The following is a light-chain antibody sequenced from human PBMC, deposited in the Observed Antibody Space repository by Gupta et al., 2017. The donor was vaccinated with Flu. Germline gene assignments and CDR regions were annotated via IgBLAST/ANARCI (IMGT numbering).Light chain of an antibody. V-gene: IGKV3-11*01. CDR3: QHRSNWPIT. CDR2: DGS. CDR1: QSISRY. J-gene: IGKJ4*01. Sequence: EIVLTQSPATLSLSPGERATITCRASQSISRYLAWYQQNPSQAPRLLISDGSNRATGLPARFSGSGSGTEFTLTISSLEPEDFAVYYCQHRSNWPITFGGGTEVEIK.